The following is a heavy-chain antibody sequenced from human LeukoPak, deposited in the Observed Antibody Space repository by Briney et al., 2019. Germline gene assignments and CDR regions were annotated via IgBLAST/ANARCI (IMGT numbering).Heavy chain of an antibody. CDR2: INHSGST. J-gene: IGHJ4*02. Sequence: SETLSLTCAVYGGSFSGYYWSWIRQPPGKGLEWIGEINHSGSTNYNPSLKSRVTISADTSKNQFSLKLSSVTAADTAVYYCVYYDFWSGYYRRGFDYWGQGTLVTVSS. CDR1: GGSFSGYY. V-gene: IGHV4-34*01. CDR3: VYYDFWSGYYRRGFDY. D-gene: IGHD3-3*01.